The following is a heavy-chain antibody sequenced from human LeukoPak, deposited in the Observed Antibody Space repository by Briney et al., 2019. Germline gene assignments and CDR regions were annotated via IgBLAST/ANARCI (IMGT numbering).Heavy chain of an antibody. CDR1: GFTFSSYE. CDR3: ARTGYDFWSGPPDY. D-gene: IGHD3-3*01. Sequence: PGGSLRLSCAASGFTFSSYEMNWVRQAPGKGLEWVSYISSSGSTIYYADSVKGRFTISRDNAENSLYLQMNSLRAEDTAVYYCARTGYDFWSGPPDYWGQGTLVTVSS. J-gene: IGHJ4*02. V-gene: IGHV3-48*03. CDR2: ISSSGSTI.